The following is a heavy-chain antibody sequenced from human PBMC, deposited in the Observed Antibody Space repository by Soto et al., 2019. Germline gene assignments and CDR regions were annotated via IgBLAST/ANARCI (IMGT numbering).Heavy chain of an antibody. J-gene: IGHJ6*03. CDR1: GFTFSSYW. Sequence: GGSLRLSCAASGFTFSSYWMSWVRQAPGKGLEWVANIKQDGSEKYYVDSVKGRFTISRDNAKNSLYLQMNSLRAEDTAVYYCARDRMVYADYYYYYMDVWGKGTTVTVSS. CDR3: ARDRMVYADYYYYYMDV. D-gene: IGHD2-8*01. V-gene: IGHV3-7*01. CDR2: IKQDGSEK.